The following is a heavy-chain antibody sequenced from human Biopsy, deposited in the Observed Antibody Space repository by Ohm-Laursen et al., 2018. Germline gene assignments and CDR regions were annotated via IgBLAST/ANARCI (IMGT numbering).Heavy chain of an antibody. J-gene: IGHJ3*02. V-gene: IGHV4-34*01. CDR3: ARGPYGDNAGAFDI. CDR1: GGSFSGYD. CDR2: FSHTGTT. D-gene: IGHD4/OR15-4a*01. Sequence: SQTLSLTCAVDGGSFSGYDWTWIRQPPGKGLEWVGEFSHTGTTIYNPSLKSRLTISVDKSKNHFSLRLTSVTAADTATYFCARGPYGDNAGAFDIWGRGTMVTVSS.